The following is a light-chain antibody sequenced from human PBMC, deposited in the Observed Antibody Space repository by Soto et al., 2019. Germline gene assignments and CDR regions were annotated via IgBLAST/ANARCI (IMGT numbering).Light chain of an antibody. V-gene: IGKV1-13*02. CDR2: DAS. J-gene: IGKJ4*01. CDR3: QQCNVYPLT. CDR1: QGINSA. Sequence: AIQLTQSPSSLSASVGDRVTITCRASQGINSALAWYQQKSGTAPKLLIYDASSLESGVPSRFSGSGSGTDFALTISSLQTEDFATYYCQQCNVYPLTFGGGTKVDIK.